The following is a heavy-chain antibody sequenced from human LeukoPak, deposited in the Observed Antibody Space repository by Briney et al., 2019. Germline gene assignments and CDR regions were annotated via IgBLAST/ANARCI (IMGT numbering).Heavy chain of an antibody. CDR3: ARSKRYSPWLQSEFDY. Sequence: GASVKVSCKASGYTFTSYDINWVRQATGQGLEWMGWMNPNSGNTGYAQKFQGRVTMTTDTSTSTAYMELRSLRSDDTAVYYCARSKRYSPWLQSEFDYWGQGTLVTVSS. V-gene: IGHV1-8*02. CDR2: MNPNSGNT. D-gene: IGHD5-24*01. J-gene: IGHJ4*02. CDR1: GYTFTSYD.